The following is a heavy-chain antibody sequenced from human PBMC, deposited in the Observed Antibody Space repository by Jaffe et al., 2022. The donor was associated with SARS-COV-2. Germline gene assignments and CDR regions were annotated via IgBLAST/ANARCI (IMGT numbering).Heavy chain of an antibody. CDR1: GFTFSNYG. D-gene: IGHD6-25*01. Sequence: QVQLVESGGGVVQPGRSLRLSCGTTGFTFSNYGIHWVRQAPGKGLEWVALITYDGNDKYYADSVKGRFTISRDNSENTLYLQMNSLRTEDTAMYYCVREAAIVAGRPYGMDVWGQGTAVAVSS. CDR3: VREAAIVAGRPYGMDV. CDR2: ITYDGNDK. V-gene: IGHV3-30*03. J-gene: IGHJ6*02.